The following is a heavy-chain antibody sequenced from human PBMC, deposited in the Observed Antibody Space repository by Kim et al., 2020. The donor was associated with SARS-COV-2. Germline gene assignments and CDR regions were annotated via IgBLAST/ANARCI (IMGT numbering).Heavy chain of an antibody. Sequence: GGSLRLSCAASGFTFSSYDMHWVRQATGKGLEWVSAIGTAGDTYYPGSVKGRFTISRENAKNSLYLQMNSLRAGDTAVYYCALPPYYDFWSGYYYAFDYWGQGTLVTVSS. D-gene: IGHD3-3*01. V-gene: IGHV3-13*01. CDR2: IGTAGDT. CDR3: ALPPYYDFWSGYYYAFDY. CDR1: GFTFSSYD. J-gene: IGHJ4*02.